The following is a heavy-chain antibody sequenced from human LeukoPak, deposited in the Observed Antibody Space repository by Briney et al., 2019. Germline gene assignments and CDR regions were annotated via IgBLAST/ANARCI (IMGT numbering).Heavy chain of an antibody. CDR3: AREGPNDAFDI. CDR2: ISSSSSTI. CDR1: GFTFSSYS. V-gene: IGHV3-48*01. J-gene: IGHJ3*02. Sequence: GGALRLSCAASGFTFSSYSMNWVRQAPGKGLEWVSYISSSSSTIYYADSVKGRFTISRDNAKNSLYLQMNSLRAEDTAVYYCAREGPNDAFDIWGQGTMVTVSS.